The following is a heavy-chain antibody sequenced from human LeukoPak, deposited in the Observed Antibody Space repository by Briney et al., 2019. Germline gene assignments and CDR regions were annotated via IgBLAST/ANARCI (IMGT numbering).Heavy chain of an antibody. V-gene: IGHV1-69*05. CDR1: GYTFTNYD. J-gene: IGHJ5*02. CDR2: IIPIFGTA. D-gene: IGHD1-26*01. Sequence: GASVKVSCKASGYTFTNYDINWVRQAPGQGLEWMGGIIPIFGTANYAQKFQGRVTITTDESTSTAYMELSSLRSEDTAVYYCARGHFQWELPRLENNWFDPWGQGTLVTVSS. CDR3: ARGHFQWELPRLENNWFDP.